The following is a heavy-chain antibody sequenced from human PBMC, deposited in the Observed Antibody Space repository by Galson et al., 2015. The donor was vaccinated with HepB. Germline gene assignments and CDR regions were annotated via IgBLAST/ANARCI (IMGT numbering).Heavy chain of an antibody. J-gene: IGHJ5*02. V-gene: IGHV5-51*01. CDR1: GYTFSIYW. Sequence: QSGAEVKQPGESLTISCKASGYTFSIYWVAWVRQMPGKGLEWMGVIYPGDSDTVYSPSFEGQVTFSVDESISTAYLHWNTLKASDTAIYYCARHGPARSVPYNWFDPWGQGTLVTVSS. CDR2: IYPGDSDT. D-gene: IGHD6-6*01. CDR3: ARHGPARSVPYNWFDP.